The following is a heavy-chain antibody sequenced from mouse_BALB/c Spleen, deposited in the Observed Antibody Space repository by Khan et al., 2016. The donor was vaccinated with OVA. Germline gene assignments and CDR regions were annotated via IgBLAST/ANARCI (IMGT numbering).Heavy chain of an antibody. CDR3: AGSRYWSWVAS. V-gene: IGHV5-17*02. J-gene: IGHJ3*01. D-gene: IGHD2-12*01. CDR2: IGSDSSTI. Sequence: EVELVESGGGLVQPGGSRKLSCTASGFTFRSFGMHWVRQAPEKGLEWVAYIGSDSSTIYYADTVKGRFTISRDNPKNTLLLQLTSLRSEDTAMYYCAGSRYWSWVASWGQGTLVTVSA. CDR1: GFTFRSFG.